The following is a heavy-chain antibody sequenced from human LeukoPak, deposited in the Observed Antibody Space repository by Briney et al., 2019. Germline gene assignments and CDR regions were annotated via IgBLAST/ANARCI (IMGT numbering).Heavy chain of an antibody. Sequence: GGSLRLSCAASGFTFSSYAMNWVRQAPGKGLEGVSYISGSGNSISDADSVKGRFTISRDNAKNSLFLQMTSLRAEDTAIYYCARKITAAGRHYFDYWGQGTLVTVSS. CDR1: GFTFSSYA. V-gene: IGHV3-48*03. CDR3: ARKITAAGRHYFDY. CDR2: ISGSGNSI. J-gene: IGHJ4*02. D-gene: IGHD6-13*01.